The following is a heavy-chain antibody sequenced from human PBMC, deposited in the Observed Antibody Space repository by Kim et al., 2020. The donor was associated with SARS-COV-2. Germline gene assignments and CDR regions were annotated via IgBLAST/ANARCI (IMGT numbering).Heavy chain of an antibody. Sequence: GGSLRLSCAASGFTFSSYAMHWVRQAPGKGLEWVALISDDGSNKYYADSVKGRFTISRDNSKNTLYLQMNSLRAEDTAVYYCARGSSGDYSSFYYWGQGTLVTVSS. D-gene: IGHD3-22*01. CDR1: GFTFSSYA. J-gene: IGHJ4*02. CDR2: ISDDGSNK. CDR3: ARGSSGDYSSFYY. V-gene: IGHV3-30-3*01.